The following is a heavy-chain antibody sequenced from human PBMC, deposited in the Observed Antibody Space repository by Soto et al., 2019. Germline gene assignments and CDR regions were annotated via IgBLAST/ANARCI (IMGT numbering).Heavy chain of an antibody. Sequence: PSETLSLTCTVSGGSISSGDYYWSWIRQPPGKGLEWIGYIYYSGSTYYNPSLKSRVTISVDTSKNQFSLKLSSVTAADTAVYYCARDNVLLWFGDTGYFDYWGQGTLVTVSS. V-gene: IGHV4-30-4*01. D-gene: IGHD3-10*01. J-gene: IGHJ4*02. CDR3: ARDNVLLWFGDTGYFDY. CDR1: GGSISSGDYY. CDR2: IYYSGST.